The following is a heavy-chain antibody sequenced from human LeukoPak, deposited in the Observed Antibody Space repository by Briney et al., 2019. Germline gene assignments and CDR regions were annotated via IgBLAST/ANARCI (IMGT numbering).Heavy chain of an antibody. CDR2: IIPIFGTA. Sequence: SVQVSCKASGGTFSSYAISWVRQAPGQGLEWMGGIIPIFGTANYAQKFQGRVTITTDESTSTAYMELSSLRSEDTAVYYCARGSYDSSGKLDYWGQGTLVTVSS. V-gene: IGHV1-69*05. CDR1: GGTFSSYA. D-gene: IGHD3-22*01. J-gene: IGHJ4*02. CDR3: ARGSYDSSGKLDY.